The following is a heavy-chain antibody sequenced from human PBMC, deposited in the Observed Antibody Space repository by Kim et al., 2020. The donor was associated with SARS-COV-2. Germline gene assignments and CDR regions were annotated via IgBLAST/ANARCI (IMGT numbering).Heavy chain of an antibody. J-gene: IGHJ6*02. D-gene: IGHD6-6*01. CDR3: ARDRGGNIAARDSGYYGMDV. CDR2: ISSSSSYI. Sequence: GGSLRLSCAASGFTFSSYSMNWVRQAPGKGLEWVSSISSSSSYIYYADSVKGRFTISRDNAKNSLYLQMNSLRAEDTAVYYCARDRGGNIAARDSGYYGMDVWGQGTTVTVSS. CDR1: GFTFSSYS. V-gene: IGHV3-21*01.